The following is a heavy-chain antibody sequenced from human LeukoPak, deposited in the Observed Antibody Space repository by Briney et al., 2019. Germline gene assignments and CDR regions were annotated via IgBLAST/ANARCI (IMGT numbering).Heavy chain of an antibody. J-gene: IGHJ4*02. V-gene: IGHV4-59*12. CDR2: IYYSGST. CDR1: GGSISSYH. CDR3: ARDHSTYGSSPTDY. Sequence: SETLSLTCTVSGGSISSYHWSWIRQPPGKGLEWIGYIYYSGSTNYNPSLKSRVTISVDTSKNQFSLKLSSVTAADTAVYYCARDHSTYGSSPTDYWGQGTLLTVSS. D-gene: IGHD3-10*01.